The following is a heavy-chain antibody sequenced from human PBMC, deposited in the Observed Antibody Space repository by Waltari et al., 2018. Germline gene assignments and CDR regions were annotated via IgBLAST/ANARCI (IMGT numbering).Heavy chain of an antibody. J-gene: IGHJ4*02. CDR1: GHSASNPYL. Sequence: QLQLHESGPGLVPPSGNLSLTCAVSGHSASNPYLWNWVRQPPGKGLELIGQVHGSTGTTTYNPSFASRVTVSLDTYNNQFSLKLTYATAADTAVYYCARDRGRGLYLDTWGPGTLVTVSP. CDR3: ARDRGRGLYLDT. CDR2: VHGSTGTT. V-gene: IGHV4-4*02. D-gene: IGHD2-15*01.